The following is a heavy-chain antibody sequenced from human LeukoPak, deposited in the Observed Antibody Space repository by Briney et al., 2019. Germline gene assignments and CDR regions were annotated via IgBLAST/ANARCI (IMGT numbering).Heavy chain of an antibody. D-gene: IGHD3-3*01. CDR1: GGSISSYY. J-gene: IGHJ5*02. CDR3: ARGGFGAKKRYNWFDP. Sequence: KSSETLSLTCTVSGGSISSYYWSWIRQPPGKGLEWIGYIYYSGSTNYNPSLKSRVTISVDTSKNQFSLKLSSVTAADTAVYYCARGGFGAKKRYNWFDPWGQGTLVTVSS. CDR2: IYYSGST. V-gene: IGHV4-59*12.